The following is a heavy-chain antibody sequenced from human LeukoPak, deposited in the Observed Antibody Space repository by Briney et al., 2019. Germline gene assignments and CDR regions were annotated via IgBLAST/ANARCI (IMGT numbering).Heavy chain of an antibody. CDR1: GFSFRTCA. D-gene: IGHD6-19*01. CDR3: ANRPTVAVAGMGKAFDI. CDR2: ISGSGSST. J-gene: IGHJ3*02. V-gene: IGHV3-23*01. Sequence: GGSLRLSCAASGFSFRTCAMSWVRQAPGKGLEWVSGISGSGSSTYNADSVKGRYTISRDNSKNTLHLQMNSLRAEDTAVYYCANRPTVAVAGMGKAFDIWGQGTMVTVSS.